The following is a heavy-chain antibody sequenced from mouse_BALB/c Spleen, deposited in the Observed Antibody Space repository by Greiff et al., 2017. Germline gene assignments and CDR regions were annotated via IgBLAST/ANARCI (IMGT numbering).Heavy chain of an antibody. CDR1: GFSLTSYG. J-gene: IGHJ4*01. CDR2: IWGGGST. CDR3: ARNFIPYAMDY. V-gene: IGHV2-4*02. D-gene: IGHD1-1*01. Sequence: VHLVESGPGLVQPSQSLSITCTVSGFSLTSYGVHWVRQPPGKGLEWLGMIWGGGSTDYKSALKSRLSISKDNSKSQVFLKMNSLQTDDTAMYYCARNFIPYAMDYWGQGTSVTVSS.